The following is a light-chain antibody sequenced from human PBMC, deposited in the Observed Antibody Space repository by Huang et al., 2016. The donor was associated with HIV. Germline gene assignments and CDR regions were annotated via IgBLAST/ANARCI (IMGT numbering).Light chain of an antibody. J-gene: IGKJ1*01. CDR1: QSVSSY. CDR2: DAS. V-gene: IGKV3-11*01. CDR3: QQRSNWPGT. Sequence: EIILTQSPATLSLFPGERATLSCRASQSVSSYLAWYQQKPGQAPRLLMDDASKRATGIPARFSGSGSATDFTLTISSLEPEDFAVYYCQQRSNWPGTFGQGTKVEV.